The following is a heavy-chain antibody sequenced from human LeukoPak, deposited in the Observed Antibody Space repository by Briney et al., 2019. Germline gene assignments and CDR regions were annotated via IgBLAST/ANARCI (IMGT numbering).Heavy chain of an antibody. Sequence: GGSLRLSCAASGFTFSAYRMNWVRQAPGKGLEWISHITSRSDTIYYADSVKGRFTISRDNAKSSLYLQMNSLRAEDTAVYYCARDGVPYYYGSGSYDYWGQGTLVTVSS. CDR3: ARDGVPYYYGSGSYDY. CDR2: ITSRSDTI. D-gene: IGHD3-10*01. V-gene: IGHV3-48*01. CDR1: GFTFSAYR. J-gene: IGHJ4*02.